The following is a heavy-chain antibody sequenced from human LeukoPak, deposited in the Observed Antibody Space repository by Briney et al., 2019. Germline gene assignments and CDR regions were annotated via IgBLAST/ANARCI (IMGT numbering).Heavy chain of an antibody. Sequence: GGSLRLSCAASGFTFSSYSMNWVRQAPGKGLEWVSSTSSSSSYIYYADSVKGRFTISRDNAKNSLYLQMNSLRAEDTAVYYCARWDYGSGSYPIDAFDIWGQGTMVTVSS. CDR2: TSSSSSYI. V-gene: IGHV3-21*01. D-gene: IGHD3-10*01. CDR1: GFTFSSYS. CDR3: ARWDYGSGSYPIDAFDI. J-gene: IGHJ3*02.